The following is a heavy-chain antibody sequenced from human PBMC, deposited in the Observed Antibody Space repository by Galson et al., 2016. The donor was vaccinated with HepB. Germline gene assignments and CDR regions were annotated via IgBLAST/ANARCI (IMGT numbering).Heavy chain of an antibody. CDR3: AKDLHYEIARSSSDFWRGLARRQSAGDSDMDV. V-gene: IGHV3-23*01. CDR2: FSGYDSSA. CDR1: GFSVYV. J-gene: IGHJ6*02. D-gene: IGHD3-3*01. Sequence: SLRLSCAASGFSVYVMSWVRQAPGKGLEWVATFSGYDSSAFYADSVKGRFTIARDSSKKTSFLQMNSLRVDDTARYFCAKDLHYEIARSSSDFWRGLARRQSAGDSDMDVWGQGTTVIVSS.